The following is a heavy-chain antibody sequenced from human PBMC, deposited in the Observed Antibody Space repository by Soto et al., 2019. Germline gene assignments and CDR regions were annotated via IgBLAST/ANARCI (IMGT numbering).Heavy chain of an antibody. CDR2: IYYSGST. J-gene: IGHJ4*02. D-gene: IGHD2-2*01. V-gene: IGHV4-30-4*01. CDR1: GGSISSGDYY. CDR3: ARGPSTSNPSDY. Sequence: SETLSLTCTVSGGSISSGDYYWSWIRQPPGKGLEWIGYIYYSGSTYYNPSLKSRVTISVDTSKNQFSLKLSSVTAADTAVYYCARGPSTSNPSDYWGQGTLVTVSS.